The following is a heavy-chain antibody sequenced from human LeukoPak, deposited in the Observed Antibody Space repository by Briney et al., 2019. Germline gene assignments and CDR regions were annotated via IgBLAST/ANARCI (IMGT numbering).Heavy chain of an antibody. J-gene: IGHJ2*01. V-gene: IGHV6-1*01. D-gene: IGHD6-13*01. Sequence: SQTLSLTCAISGDSVSSNSAAWNWIRQSPSRGLEWLGRTYYRSKWYNDYAVSVKSRITINPDTSKNQFSLQLNSVTPEDTAVYYCARGVYSSSWYSWYFDLWGRGTLVTVSS. CDR3: ARGVYSSSWYSWYFDL. CDR2: TYYRSKWYN. CDR1: GDSVSSNSAA.